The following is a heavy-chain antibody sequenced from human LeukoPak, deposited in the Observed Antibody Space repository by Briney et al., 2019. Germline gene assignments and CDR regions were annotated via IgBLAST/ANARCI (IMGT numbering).Heavy chain of an antibody. CDR2: IYYSGST. CDR1: GGSISSSSYY. D-gene: IGHD3-10*01. Sequence: KSSETLSLTCTVSGGSISSSSYYWGWIRQPPGKGLEWIGSIYYSGSTYYNPSLKRRGTIFVETYKNQFSLQLSSVTAADPAVYYCARHPYYYGSGSHFDYWGQGTLVSVSS. J-gene: IGHJ4*02. CDR3: ARHPYYYGSGSHFDY. V-gene: IGHV4-39*01.